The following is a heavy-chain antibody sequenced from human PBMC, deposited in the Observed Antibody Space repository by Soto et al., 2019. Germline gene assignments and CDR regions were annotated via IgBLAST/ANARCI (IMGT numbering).Heavy chain of an antibody. CDR2: ISSSSSYI. CDR1: GFTFSSYS. Sequence: EVQLVESGGGLVKPGGSLRLSCAASGFTFSSYSMNWVRQAPGKGLEWVSSISSSSSYIYYADSVKSRFTISRDNAKNSLYLQMNSLRAEDTAVYYCARLYSSSWYSWVNYYGMDVWGQGTTVTVSS. D-gene: IGHD6-13*01. CDR3: ARLYSSSWYSWVNYYGMDV. J-gene: IGHJ6*02. V-gene: IGHV3-21*01.